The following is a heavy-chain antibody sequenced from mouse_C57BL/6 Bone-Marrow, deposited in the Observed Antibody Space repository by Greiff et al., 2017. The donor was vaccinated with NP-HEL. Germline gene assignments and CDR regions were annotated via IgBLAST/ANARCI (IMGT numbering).Heavy chain of an antibody. D-gene: IGHD3-2*02. Sequence: VQLKQPGAELVKPGASVKLSCKASGYTFTSYWMQWVKQRPGQGLEWIGEIDPSDSYTNYNQKFKGKATLTVDTSSSTAYMQLSSLTSEDSAVYYCAREFRQLRPFAYWGQGTLVTVSA. CDR3: AREFRQLRPFAY. V-gene: IGHV1-50*01. CDR2: IDPSDSYT. CDR1: GYTFTSYW. J-gene: IGHJ3*01.